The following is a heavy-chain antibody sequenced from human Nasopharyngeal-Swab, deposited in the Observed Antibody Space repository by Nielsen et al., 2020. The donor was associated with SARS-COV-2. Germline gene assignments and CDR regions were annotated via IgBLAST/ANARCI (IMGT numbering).Heavy chain of an antibody. CDR1: GFTFSSYA. CDR2: ISYDGSKK. Sequence: GGSLRLSCAASGFTFSSYAMHWVRQAPGKGLEWVPVISYDGSKKYYADSVKGRFTISRDNSKNTLYLQMNSLRAEDTAVYYCARDQGSSWYTYYYYYGMDVWGQGTTVTVSS. CDR3: ARDQGSSWYTYYYYYGMDV. V-gene: IGHV3-30-3*01. J-gene: IGHJ6*02. D-gene: IGHD6-13*01.